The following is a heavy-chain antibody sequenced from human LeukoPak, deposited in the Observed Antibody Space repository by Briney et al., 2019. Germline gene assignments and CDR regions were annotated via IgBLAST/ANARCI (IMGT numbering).Heavy chain of an antibody. D-gene: IGHD6-19*01. CDR1: GYTVTSYG. V-gene: IGHV1-18*04. CDR2: LSAYNGNT. J-gene: IGHJ4*02. CDR3: AREYSSGWYRYFDY. Sequence: ASVKVSCKASGYTVTSYGISWVRQAPGQGLEWMGWLSAYNGNTNYAQKLQGRVTMTTDTSTSTAYMELRSLRSDDTAVYYCAREYSSGWYRYFDYWGQATLVTVSS.